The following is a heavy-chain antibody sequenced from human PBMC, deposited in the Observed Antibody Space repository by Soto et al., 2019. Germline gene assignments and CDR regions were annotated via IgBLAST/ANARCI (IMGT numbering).Heavy chain of an antibody. J-gene: IGHJ5*02. Sequence: PSETLSLTCAVSGGSISSGGYSWSWIRQPPGKGLEWIGYIYHSGSTYYNPSLKSRVTISVDRSKNQFSLKLSSVTAADTAVYYCARDRYDYGLNWFDPWGQGTLVTVSS. CDR1: GGSISSGGYS. V-gene: IGHV4-30-2*01. CDR2: IYHSGST. D-gene: IGHD4-17*01. CDR3: ARDRYDYGLNWFDP.